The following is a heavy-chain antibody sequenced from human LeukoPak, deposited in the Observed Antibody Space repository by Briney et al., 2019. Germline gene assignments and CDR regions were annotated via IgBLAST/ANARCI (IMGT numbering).Heavy chain of an antibody. D-gene: IGHD4-23*01. V-gene: IGHV3-48*02. J-gene: IGHJ4*02. CDR3: ARDPTRYASTTVVGSNFDY. CDR2: ISSRSRAI. CDR1: GFTFSSYS. Sequence: GGSLRLSCATSGFTFSSYSMSWVRQAPGKGLEWISYISSRSRAIYYADSVKGRFTISRDNAKNSLYLQMNSLRDEDTAVYYCARDPTRYASTTVVGSNFDYWGQGTLVTVSS.